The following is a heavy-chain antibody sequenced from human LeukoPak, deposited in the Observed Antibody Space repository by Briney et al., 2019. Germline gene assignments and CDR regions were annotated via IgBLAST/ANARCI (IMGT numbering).Heavy chain of an antibody. CDR2: MNPNSGNT. CDR1: GYTFTSYD. V-gene: IGHV1-8*01. Sequence: ASVKVSCKASGYTFTSYDINWVRQATGQGLEWMGWMNPNSGNTGYAQKFQGRVTMTRNTSISTAYMELSRLRSDDTAVYYCASIGYCSSTSCYTASGSFDYWGQGTLVTVSS. CDR3: ASIGYCSSTSCYTASGSFDY. J-gene: IGHJ4*02. D-gene: IGHD2-2*02.